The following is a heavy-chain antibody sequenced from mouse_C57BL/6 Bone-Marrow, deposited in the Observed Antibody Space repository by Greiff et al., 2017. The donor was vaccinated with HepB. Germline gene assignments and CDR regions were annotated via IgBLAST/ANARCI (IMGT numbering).Heavy chain of an antibody. CDR1: GYTFTSYW. Sequence: QVQLKQPGAELVRPGSSVKLSCKASGYTFTSYWMDWVKQRPGQGLEWIGNIYPSDSETHYNQKFKDKATLTVDKSSSTAYMQLSSLTSEDSAVYYCARKTTVVATDYAMDYWGQGTSVTVSS. D-gene: IGHD1-1*01. J-gene: IGHJ4*01. CDR2: IYPSDSET. CDR3: ARKTTVVATDYAMDY. V-gene: IGHV1-61*01.